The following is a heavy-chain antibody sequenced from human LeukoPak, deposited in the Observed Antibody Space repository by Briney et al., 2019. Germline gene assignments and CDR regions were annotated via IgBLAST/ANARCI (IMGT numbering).Heavy chain of an antibody. Sequence: GGSLRLSCTASGFTFSSYTMNWVRQTPGKGLEWVSGISASGASNYYAESVKGRVTISRHNPKRTLYLEMSTPRGENMAVYYCAQIPRQFLEWNSHYFDYWGQGTLVTVSS. CDR2: ISASGASN. D-gene: IGHD3-3*01. V-gene: IGHV3-23*01. J-gene: IGHJ4*02. CDR3: AQIPRQFLEWNSHYFDY. CDR1: GFTFSSYT.